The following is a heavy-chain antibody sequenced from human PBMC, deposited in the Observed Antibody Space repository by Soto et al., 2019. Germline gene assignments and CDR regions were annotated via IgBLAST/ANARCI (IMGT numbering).Heavy chain of an antibody. Sequence: SVKFSCKASGGTFSSYAISWLRQAPGQGLEWMGGIVPIFGRANYAQKFQGRVTITADESTSTAYMELSSLRSEHTAVYYCASSGSAYSGYDCDYWGQGTLVTVSS. D-gene: IGHD5-12*01. CDR3: ASSGSAYSGYDCDY. CDR2: IVPIFGRA. CDR1: GGTFSSYA. J-gene: IGHJ4*02. V-gene: IGHV1-69*13.